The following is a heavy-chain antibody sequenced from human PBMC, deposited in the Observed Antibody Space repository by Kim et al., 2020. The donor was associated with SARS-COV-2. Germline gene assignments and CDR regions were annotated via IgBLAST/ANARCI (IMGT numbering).Heavy chain of an antibody. CDR2: TYYRSKWYN. CDR3: AREVDSSGWYGSINSVDP. CDR1: GDSVSSNSAA. D-gene: IGHD6-19*01. V-gene: IGHV6-1*01. Sequence: QTLSLTCAISGDSVSSNSAAWNWIRQSPSRGLEWLGRTYYRSKWYNDYAVSVKSRIAINPDTSNNQFSMPLNSVTSEDTAVDYCAREVDSSGWYGSINSVDPWGPGTPVTGSS. J-gene: IGHJ5*02.